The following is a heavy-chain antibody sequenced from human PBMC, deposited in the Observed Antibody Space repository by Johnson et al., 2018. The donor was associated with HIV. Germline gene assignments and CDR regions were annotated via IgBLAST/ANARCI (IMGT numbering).Heavy chain of an antibody. V-gene: IGHV3-11*04. J-gene: IGHJ3*02. CDR1: GFTFSDYY. CDR2: ITSTGITV. CDR3: ARDRGYWDAFDI. D-gene: IGHD3-22*01. Sequence: MQLVESGGGLVKPGGSLRLSCAASGFTFSDYYMSWIRQAPGKGLEWVSYITSTGITVYYADSVKGRFTISRDNAKNSLYLQMNSLRAEDTAVYYCARDRGYWDAFDIWGQGTMVTVSS.